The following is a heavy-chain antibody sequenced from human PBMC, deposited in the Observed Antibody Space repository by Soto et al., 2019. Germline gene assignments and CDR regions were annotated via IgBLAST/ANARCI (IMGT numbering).Heavy chain of an antibody. CDR2: IYPGDSDI. V-gene: IGHV5-51*01. J-gene: IGHJ4*02. CDR3: ARVRGGHSFDY. CDR1: GYSFTSYW. D-gene: IGHD3-10*01. Sequence: XXSLKISCQTSGYSFTSYWIVWVRQMPGKGLESMGIIYPGDSDIRYSPSFQGQVTISVDKSISTAYLQWSSLKASDSAMYYCARVRGGHSFDYWGQGALVTVSS.